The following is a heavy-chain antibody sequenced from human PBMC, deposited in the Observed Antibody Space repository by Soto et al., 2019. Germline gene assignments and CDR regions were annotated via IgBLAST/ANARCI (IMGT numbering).Heavy chain of an antibody. Sequence: KQSQTLSLTCAISGDSVSSNSAAWNWIRQSPSRGLEWLGRTYYRSKWYNDYAVSVKSRITINPDTSKNQFSLQLNSVTPEDTAVYYCARDSSSWYPISYYYGMDVWGQGTTVTVSS. CDR3: ARDSSSWYPISYYYGMDV. CDR1: GDSVSSNSAA. V-gene: IGHV6-1*01. J-gene: IGHJ6*02. D-gene: IGHD6-13*01. CDR2: TYYRSKWYN.